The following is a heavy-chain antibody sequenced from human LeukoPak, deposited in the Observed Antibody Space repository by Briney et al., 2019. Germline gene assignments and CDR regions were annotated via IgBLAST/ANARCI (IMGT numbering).Heavy chain of an antibody. J-gene: IGHJ3*02. V-gene: IGHV3-11*01. CDR3: ATARNDAFDI. Sequence: GGSLRLSCAASGFTFSTYAMSWVRQAAGKGLEWVSYISSSGSTIYYADSVKGRFTISRDNAKNSLYLQMNSLRAEDTAVYYCATARNDAFDIWGQGTMVTVSS. CDR2: ISSSGSTI. CDR1: GFTFSTYA. D-gene: IGHD1-14*01.